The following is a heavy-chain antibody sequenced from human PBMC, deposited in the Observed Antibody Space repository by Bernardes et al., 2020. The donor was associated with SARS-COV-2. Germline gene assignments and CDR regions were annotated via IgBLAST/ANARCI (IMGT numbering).Heavy chain of an antibody. J-gene: IGHJ4*02. CDR1: GFTFSSYG. D-gene: IGHD1-26*01. Sequence: GGSLRLSCAASGFTFSSYGMHWVRQAPGKGLQWVAVISHDGSLQYYTDSVKGRFTISRDNSKNTLFLQMNSLRDEDTAAYYCAKAGERASFFDYWGQGTLVTVSS. V-gene: IGHV3-30*18. CDR2: ISHDGSLQ. CDR3: AKAGERASFFDY.